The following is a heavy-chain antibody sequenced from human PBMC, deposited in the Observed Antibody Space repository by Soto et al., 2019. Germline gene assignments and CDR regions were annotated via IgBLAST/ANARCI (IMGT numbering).Heavy chain of an antibody. CDR3: ASWLEREHAYDV. J-gene: IGHJ3*01. V-gene: IGHV3-53*01. CDR2: LYDVDGS. CDR1: GLTVSGKKY. Sequence: DVQLVESGGGLIQPGESLRLSCAAFGLTVSGKKYVAWVRQAPGKGLEWVSALYDVDGSFYADSVKGRFTTSSDSSKTTVYLQMNGLRPDDTAVYYCASWLEREHAYDVWGQGTTVTVSS. D-gene: IGHD1-1*01.